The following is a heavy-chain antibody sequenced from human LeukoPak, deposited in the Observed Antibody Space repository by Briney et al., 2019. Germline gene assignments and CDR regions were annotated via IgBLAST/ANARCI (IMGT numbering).Heavy chain of an antibody. CDR2: ISYDGSNK. V-gene: IGHV3-30*03. J-gene: IGHJ5*02. D-gene: IGHD6-19*01. CDR3: AREYSSGWNVWFDP. Sequence: GGSLRLSCAASGFTFSSYGMHWVRQAPGKGLEWVAVISYDGSNKYYADSVKGRFTISRDNSKNTLYLQMNSLRAEDTAVYYCAREYSSGWNVWFDPWGQGTLVTVSS. CDR1: GFTFSSYG.